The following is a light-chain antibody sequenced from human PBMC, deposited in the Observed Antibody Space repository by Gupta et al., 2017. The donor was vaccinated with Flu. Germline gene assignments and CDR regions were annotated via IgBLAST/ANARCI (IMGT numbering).Light chain of an antibody. CDR2: AAS. CDR3: LQHNTFAWT. Sequence: EDRVSISCRASQGIRTDLGWYQQKPGKAPKRLIYAASRLQRGVPSRFSGSGSGTEFTLTISSLQPEDLATYYCLQHNTFAWTFGQGTKVEIK. CDR1: QGIRTD. V-gene: IGKV1-17*01. J-gene: IGKJ1*01.